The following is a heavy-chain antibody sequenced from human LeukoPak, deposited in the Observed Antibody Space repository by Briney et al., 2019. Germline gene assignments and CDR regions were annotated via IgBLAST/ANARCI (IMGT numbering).Heavy chain of an antibody. CDR1: GYIFSDSF. V-gene: IGHV1-69-2*01. Sequence: ATVKISCKPSGYIFSDSFIPWVQQAPGKGLVWMGRLDPQDDETVYAEKFQGRLTISADTNSDTAYMELSGLRSEDTAMYYCAVPLQVVDPYVKRLGCYWGQGTQVTVSS. J-gene: IGHJ4*02. D-gene: IGHD3-10*02. CDR2: LDPQDDET. CDR3: AVPLQVVDPYVKRLGCY.